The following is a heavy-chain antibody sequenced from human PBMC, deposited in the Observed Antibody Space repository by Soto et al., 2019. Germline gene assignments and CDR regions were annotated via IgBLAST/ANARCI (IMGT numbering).Heavy chain of an antibody. D-gene: IGHD3-10*01. CDR3: ARDFFTMVRGVIEKSHFDY. CDR2: INPSGGST. V-gene: IGHV1-46*01. J-gene: IGHJ4*02. CDR1: GYSIIRYY. Sequence: ASVKVSCKASGYSIIRYYMHWVRQAPGQGLEWMGIINPSGGSTSYAQKFQGRVTMTRDTSTSTAYMELRSLRSDDTAVYYCARDFFTMVRGVIEKSHFDYWGQGTLVTVSS.